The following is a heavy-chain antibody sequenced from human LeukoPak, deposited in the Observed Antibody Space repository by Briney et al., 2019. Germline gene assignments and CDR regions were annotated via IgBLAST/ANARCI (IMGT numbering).Heavy chain of an antibody. V-gene: IGHV4-34*01. CDR2: INHSGST. Sequence: ASETLSLTCAVYGGSFSGYYWSWIRQPPGKGLEWIGEINHSGSTNYNPSLKSRVTISVDTSKDQFSLKLSSVTAADTAVYYCARGKGVPAYWGQGTLVTVSS. D-gene: IGHD2-8*01. CDR3: ARGKGVPAY. CDR1: GGSFSGYY. J-gene: IGHJ4*02.